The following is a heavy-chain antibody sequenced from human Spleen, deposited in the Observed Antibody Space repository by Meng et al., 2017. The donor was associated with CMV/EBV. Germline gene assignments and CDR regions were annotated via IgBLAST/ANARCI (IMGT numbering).Heavy chain of an antibody. CDR2: MNPNSGNT. V-gene: IGHV1-8*01. Sequence: ASVKVSCKASGYTFTSYDINWVRQATGQGLEWMGWMNPNSGNTGYAQKFQGRVTMTRNTSISTAYMELSSLRSEDTAVYYCARVGYSSSSWYYYGMDVWGQGTTVTVSS. D-gene: IGHD6-6*01. CDR3: ARVGYSSSSWYYYGMDV. J-gene: IGHJ6*02. CDR1: GYTFTSYD.